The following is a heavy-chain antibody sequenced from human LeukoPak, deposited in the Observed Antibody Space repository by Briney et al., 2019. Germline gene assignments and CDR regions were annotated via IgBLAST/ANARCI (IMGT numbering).Heavy chain of an antibody. CDR1: GFTFSSYA. J-gene: IGHJ4*02. CDR3: TGDAIVPGVFLDY. Sequence: PGRSLRLSCAASGFTFSSYAMHWVRQAPGKGLEWLSYIGTSGGGIQYADSVKGRFTISRDNAKNSLYLQMNSLRAEDTALYYCTGDAIVPGVFLDYWGQGILVAVSS. CDR2: IGTSGGGI. D-gene: IGHD3-10*02. V-gene: IGHV3-48*03.